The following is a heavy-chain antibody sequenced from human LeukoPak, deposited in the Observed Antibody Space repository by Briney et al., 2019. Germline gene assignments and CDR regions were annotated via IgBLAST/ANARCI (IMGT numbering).Heavy chain of an antibody. CDR1: GFIFSDYA. Sequence: PGGSLRLSCAASGFIFSDYAMAWVRQAPGKGLEYVSGISGNGGSTYYADSVKGRFTISRDNSKNTLYLQMSSLRAEDTAVYYCVKASTTVTSNWFDPWGQGTLVTVSS. CDR3: VKASTTVTSNWFDP. CDR2: ISGNGGST. J-gene: IGHJ5*02. V-gene: IGHV3-64D*09. D-gene: IGHD4-17*01.